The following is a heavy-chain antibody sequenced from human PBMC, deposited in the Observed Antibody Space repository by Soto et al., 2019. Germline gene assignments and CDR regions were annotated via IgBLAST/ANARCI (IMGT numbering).Heavy chain of an antibody. CDR2: ISGSGGST. V-gene: IGHV3-23*01. CDR3: AKDKSIAVAGTVVEAFDI. D-gene: IGHD6-19*01. CDR1: GFTFSSYA. Sequence: PGGSLRLSCAASGFTFSSYAMSWVRQAPGKGLEWVSAISGSGGSTYYADSVKGRFTISRDNSKNTLYLQMNSLRAEDTAVYYCAKDKSIAVAGTVVEAFDIWGQGTMVTVSS. J-gene: IGHJ3*02.